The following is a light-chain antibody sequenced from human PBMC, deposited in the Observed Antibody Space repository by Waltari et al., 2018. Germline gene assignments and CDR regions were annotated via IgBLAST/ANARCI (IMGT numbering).Light chain of an antibody. V-gene: IGKV1-5*03. CDR3: QQYNSYSALT. CDR1: QNIASW. CDR2: KAS. Sequence: IQLTQSPSSLSASVGDRVTITCRASQNIASWVAWYQHKPGKAPNLLIYKASTLESGVPSRFSGSGSGTVFTLTISSLRPDDFATYYCQQYNSYSALTFGGGTRVEIK. J-gene: IGKJ4*01.